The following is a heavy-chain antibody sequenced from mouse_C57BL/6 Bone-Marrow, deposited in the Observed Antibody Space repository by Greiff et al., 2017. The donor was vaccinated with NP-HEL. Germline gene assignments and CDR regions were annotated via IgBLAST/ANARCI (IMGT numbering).Heavy chain of an antibody. CDR2: ISSGSSTI. D-gene: IGHD4-1*01. CDR3: ARELGPSMDY. V-gene: IGHV5-17*01. J-gene: IGHJ4*01. Sequence: EVKLVESGGGLVKPGGSLKLSCAASGFTFSDYGMHWVRQAPEKGLEWVAYISSGSSTIYYADTVKGRFTISSDNAKNTLFLQMTSLRSEDTAMYYCARELGPSMDYWGQGTSVTVSS. CDR1: GFTFSDYG.